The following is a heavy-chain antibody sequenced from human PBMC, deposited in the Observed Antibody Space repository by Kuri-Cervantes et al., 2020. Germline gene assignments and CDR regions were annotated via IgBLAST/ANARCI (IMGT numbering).Heavy chain of an antibody. CDR3: AVKVGADNNWFDP. J-gene: IGHJ5*02. D-gene: IGHD1-26*01. CDR2: INHSGST. CDR1: GYPISSDYY. V-gene: IGHV4-38-2*02. Sequence: SETLSLTCTVSGYPISSDYYWGWIRQPPGKGLEWIGEINHSGSTDYNPSLKSRVTISVDTSKNQFSLKLSSVTAADTAVYYCAVKVGADNNWFDPWGQGTLVTVSS.